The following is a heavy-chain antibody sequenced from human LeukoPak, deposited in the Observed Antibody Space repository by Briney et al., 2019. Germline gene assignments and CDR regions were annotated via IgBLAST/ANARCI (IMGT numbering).Heavy chain of an antibody. D-gene: IGHD4-17*01. CDR3: ARGDLTTVTLLDY. CDR2: ISYDGSNK. V-gene: IGHV3-30*04. Sequence: GGSLRLSCEASGFTFSSYAMHWVRQAPGKGLEWVAVISYDGSNKYYADSVKGRFTISRDNSKNTLYLQMNSLRAEDTAVYYCARGDLTTVTLLDYWGQGTLVTVSS. CDR1: GFTFSSYA. J-gene: IGHJ4*02.